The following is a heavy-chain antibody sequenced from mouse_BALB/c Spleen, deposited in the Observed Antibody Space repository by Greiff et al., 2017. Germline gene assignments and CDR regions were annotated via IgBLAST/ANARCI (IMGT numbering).Heavy chain of an antibody. Sequence: VQLVESGPELVKPGALVKISCKASGYTFTSYDINWVKQRPGQGLEWIGNIYPSDSYTNYNQKFKDKATLTVDKSSSTAYMQLSSPTSEDSAVYYCTRSNLYYAMDYWGQGTSVTVSS. CDR3: TRSNLYYAMDY. CDR2: IYPSDSYT. J-gene: IGHJ4*01. V-gene: IGHV1S126*01. CDR1: GYTFTSYD.